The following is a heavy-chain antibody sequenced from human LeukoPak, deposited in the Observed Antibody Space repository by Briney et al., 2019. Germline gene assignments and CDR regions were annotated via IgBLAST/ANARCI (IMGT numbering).Heavy chain of an antibody. CDR2: IYPGDSDT. CDR1: GYSFTNYW. J-gene: IGHJ4*02. CDR3: AMNFASGSYGPFDY. Sequence: GESLKISCKGSGYSFTNYWIGWVRQMPGKGLEWIGIIYPGDSDTRYSPSFQGQVTISADKSITTAYLQWSSLKASDTAMYYCAMNFASGSYGPFDYWGQGTLVTVPS. V-gene: IGHV5-51*01. D-gene: IGHD3-10*01.